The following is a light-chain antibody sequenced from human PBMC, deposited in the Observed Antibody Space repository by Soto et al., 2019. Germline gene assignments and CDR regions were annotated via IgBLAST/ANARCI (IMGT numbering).Light chain of an antibody. Sequence: QSVLTQPPSASGSPGQSVTFSYTGTSSDVGGYNYVSWYQQHPGRAPKLIIYEVTKRPSGVPDRFSGSKSGNTASLTVSGLQAEDEADYYCSSYAGSNNWVFGGGTKLTVL. CDR1: SSDVGGYNY. CDR2: EVT. CDR3: SSYAGSNNWV. V-gene: IGLV2-8*01. J-gene: IGLJ3*02.